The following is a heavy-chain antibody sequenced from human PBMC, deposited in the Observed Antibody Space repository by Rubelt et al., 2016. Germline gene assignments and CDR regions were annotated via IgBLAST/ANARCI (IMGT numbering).Heavy chain of an antibody. D-gene: IGHD4-23*01. J-gene: IGHJ4*02. CDR1: GFTFSSYA. CDR3: AKGPRLRDYGGNRSFDY. CDR2: ISCSGGST. Sequence: EVQLLESGGGLVQLGGSLRLSCAASGFTFSSYAMSWVRQAPGKGLEWVSAISCSGGSTYYADSVKGRFTISRDNSKNTLYLQMNSLRAEDTAVYYCAKGPRLRDYGGNRSFDYWGQGTLVTVSS. V-gene: IGHV3-23*01.